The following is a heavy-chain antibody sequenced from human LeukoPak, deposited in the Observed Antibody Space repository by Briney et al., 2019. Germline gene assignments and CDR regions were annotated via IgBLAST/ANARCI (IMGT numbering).Heavy chain of an antibody. J-gene: IGHJ2*01. CDR2: IYYRGST. D-gene: IGHD5-18*01. Sequence: SETLSLTCSVSGDSISSSYYYWGWIRQPPGKGLEWMGNIYYRGSTYYNPSLKSRVTISVDTSNNQFSLKLKSVTAAETAVYYCARLSLAGYKATDWYFDLWGRGTLVTVSS. V-gene: IGHV4-39*01. CDR3: ARLSLAGYKATDWYFDL. CDR1: GDSISSSYYY.